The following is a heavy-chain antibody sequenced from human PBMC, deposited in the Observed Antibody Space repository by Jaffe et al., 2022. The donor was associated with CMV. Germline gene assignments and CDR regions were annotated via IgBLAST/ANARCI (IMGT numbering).Heavy chain of an antibody. CDR3: ATMGLWIGELFSLDP. D-gene: IGHD3-10*01. J-gene: IGHJ5*02. Sequence: QVQLVQSGAEVKKPGASVKVSCKVSGYTLTELSMYWVRQAPGKGLEWMGGFNPEDGKTIYAQQFQGRITMTEDTSTDAAYMELSSLRSEDTAVYYCATMGLWIGELFSLDPWGQGTLVTVSS. CDR1: GYTLTELS. CDR2: FNPEDGKT. V-gene: IGHV1-24*01.